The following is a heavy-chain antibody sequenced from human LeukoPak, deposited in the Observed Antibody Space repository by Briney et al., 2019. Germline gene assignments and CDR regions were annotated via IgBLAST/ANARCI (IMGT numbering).Heavy chain of an antibody. CDR3: ARGGNSVYDSFDY. V-gene: IGHV1-2*02. Sequence: ASVKVSCKASGYTFTDFFMHWVRQAPGQGLEWMGWINPNSGDTNYAQKFQGRVTMTRDTSISTAYMELSRLRSDDTAVYYCARGGNSVYDSFDYWGQGTLVTVSS. D-gene: IGHD5/OR15-5a*01. CDR2: INPNSGDT. J-gene: IGHJ4*02. CDR1: GYTFTDFF.